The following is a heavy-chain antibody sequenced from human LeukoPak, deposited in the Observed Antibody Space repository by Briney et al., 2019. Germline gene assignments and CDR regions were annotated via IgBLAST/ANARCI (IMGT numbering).Heavy chain of an antibody. D-gene: IGHD3-22*01. J-gene: IGHJ5*02. CDR1: GFTFSSFV. Sequence: PGGSLRLSCAASGFTFSSFVMSWFRQAPGKGLEWVSAISGSGGDTYYADPVKGRSTISRDNVKNTLYLQMNSLRADDTAVYYCAKDLPNYYESSGYPSWGQGTLVTVSS. V-gene: IGHV3-23*01. CDR3: AKDLPNYYESSGYPS. CDR2: ISGSGGDT.